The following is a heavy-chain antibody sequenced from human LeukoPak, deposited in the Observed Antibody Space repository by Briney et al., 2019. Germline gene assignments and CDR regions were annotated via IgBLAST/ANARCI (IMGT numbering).Heavy chain of an antibody. D-gene: IGHD3-10*01. CDR3: ARDTGSGSYYYYGMDV. Sequence: GGSLRLYCAASGFTFSDYYMSWIRQAPGKGLEWISYISSSSTYTNYADSVKGRFTISRDSAKNSLYLQMNSLRAEDTAVYYCARDTGSGSYYYYGMDVWGKGPTVTVSS. J-gene: IGHJ6*04. V-gene: IGHV3-11*06. CDR2: ISSSSTYT. CDR1: GFTFSDYY.